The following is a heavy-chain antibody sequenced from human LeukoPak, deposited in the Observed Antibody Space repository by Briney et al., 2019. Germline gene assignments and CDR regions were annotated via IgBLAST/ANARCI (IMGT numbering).Heavy chain of an antibody. CDR1: DGSVSSGSYY. J-gene: IGHJ4*02. Sequence: SETLSLTCTVSDGSVSSGSYYWSWIRQPPGKGLEWIGYIYYSGSTNYNPSLKSRVTISVDTSENQFSLKLSSVTAADTAVYYCARDRGVWGSYRYSLDYWGQGTLVTVSS. D-gene: IGHD3-16*02. CDR3: ARDRGVWGSYRYSLDY. V-gene: IGHV4-61*01. CDR2: IYYSGST.